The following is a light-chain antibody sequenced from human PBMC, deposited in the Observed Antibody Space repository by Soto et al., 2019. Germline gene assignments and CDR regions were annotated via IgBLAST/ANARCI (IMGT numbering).Light chain of an antibody. CDR3: SSYTSSSTLVV. Sequence: QSALTQPASVSGSPGQSITISCTGTSSDVGGYNYVSWYQQHPGKAPKLMIYDVSNRPSGVSNRFSGSKSGNTASRTISGLQAEDDADYYGSSYTSSSTLVVFGGGTEVTVL. CDR1: SSDVGGYNY. CDR2: DVS. J-gene: IGLJ2*01. V-gene: IGLV2-14*01.